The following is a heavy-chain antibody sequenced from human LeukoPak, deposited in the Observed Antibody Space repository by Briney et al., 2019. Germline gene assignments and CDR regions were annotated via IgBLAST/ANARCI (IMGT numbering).Heavy chain of an antibody. D-gene: IGHD2-8*01. CDR2: ISDDGRHN. CDR3: ARVYLERLTAGYFDH. J-gene: IGHJ4*02. Sequence: GGSLRLSCAASGFTFSNYNMNWVRQAPGKGLEWVAVISDDGRHNYYADSVKGRFTISRDNSKSTLYLQMNSLRDDDSAAYFCARVYLERLTAGYFDHWGQGTQVTVSP. V-gene: IGHV3-30*03. CDR1: GFTFSNYN.